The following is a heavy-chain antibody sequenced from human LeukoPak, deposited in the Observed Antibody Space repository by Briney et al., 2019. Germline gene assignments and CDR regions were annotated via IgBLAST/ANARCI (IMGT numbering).Heavy chain of an antibody. V-gene: IGHV4-4*07. Sequence: SETLPLTCTVSCGSISSYYWSWIRQPAGKGLEWIGRIYTSGSTNYNPSLKSRVTMSVDTSKNQFSLKLRSVTAADTAVYYCATGSGYTHGYPFDSWGQGTLVTVSS. D-gene: IGHD5-24*01. CDR2: IYTSGST. CDR1: CGSISSYY. CDR3: ATGSGYTHGYPFDS. J-gene: IGHJ4*02.